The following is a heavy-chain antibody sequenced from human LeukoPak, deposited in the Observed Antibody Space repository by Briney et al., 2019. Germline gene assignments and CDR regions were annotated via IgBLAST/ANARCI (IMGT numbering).Heavy chain of an antibody. J-gene: IGHJ4*02. V-gene: IGHV4-59*01. D-gene: IGHD4-17*01. CDR3: ARGYGDFRVEGRYFHS. CDR2: VRYSGTA. CDR1: DGSITNYD. Sequence: SETLSLTCTVSDGSITNYDWSWVRQPPGKGLEFIGHVRYSGTANYNPSLRSRVTIPIDTSKKHFFLKLKSVTAADTAVYYCARGYGDFRVEGRYFHSWGQGTLVTVSS.